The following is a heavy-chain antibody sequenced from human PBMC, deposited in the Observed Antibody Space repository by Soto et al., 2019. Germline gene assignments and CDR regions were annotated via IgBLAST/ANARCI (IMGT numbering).Heavy chain of an antibody. D-gene: IGHD2-15*01. J-gene: IGHJ5*02. CDR1: GDSISSSNYL. Sequence: LSLTCTVSGDSISSSNYLWGWIRQPPGKGLEWIGSFSFGGPTYYNPSLESRVTISVDTSKNQFSLRLRSVTAAGTALYYCASGYSTNNWFDPWGQGTLVTVSS. CDR2: FSFGGPT. CDR3: ASGYSTNNWFDP. V-gene: IGHV4-39*01.